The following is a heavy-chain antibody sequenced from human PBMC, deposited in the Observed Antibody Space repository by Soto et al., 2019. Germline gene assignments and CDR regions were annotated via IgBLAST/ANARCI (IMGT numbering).Heavy chain of an antibody. V-gene: IGHV3-15*01. CDR2: IKSKTDGGTT. CDR1: GFTFSNAW. D-gene: IGHD1-7*01. J-gene: IGHJ6*03. Sequence: GGSLRLSCAASGFTFSNAWMSWVRQAPGKGLEWVGRIKSKTDGGTTDYAAPVKGRFTISRDDSKNTLYLQMNSLKTEDTAVYYCTTHPYKYNWNSPRYYYMDVWGKGTTVTVSS. CDR3: TTHPYKYNWNSPRYYYMDV.